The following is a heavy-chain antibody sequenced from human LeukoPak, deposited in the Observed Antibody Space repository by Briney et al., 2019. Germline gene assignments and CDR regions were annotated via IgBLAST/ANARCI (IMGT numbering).Heavy chain of an antibody. J-gene: IGHJ4*02. Sequence: GGSLRLSCTASGFTFSSYGMNWVRQTPGKGLEWVSALSPSGGITYYEDSVKGRFTISRDNSKNTLYLQMNSLRAEDTAVYYCAKGVNYFVLEYWGQGTLVTISS. V-gene: IGHV3-23*01. CDR2: LSPSGGIT. CDR3: AKGVNYFVLEY. D-gene: IGHD3-10*02. CDR1: GFTFSSYG.